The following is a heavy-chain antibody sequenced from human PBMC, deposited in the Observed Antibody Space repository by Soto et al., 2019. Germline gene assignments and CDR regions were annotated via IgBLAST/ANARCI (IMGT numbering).Heavy chain of an antibody. D-gene: IGHD3-16*01. Sequence: QLQLQESGPGLVKPSETLSLTCTVSGGSISSSSYYWGWIRQPPGKVLEWIVSIYYSGYTYYNPSLKSRVTISVDTSNNHFSLKLSSVTAADTAVYYCARHNGPLYVGYYYDMDVWGQGTTVTVSS. V-gene: IGHV4-39*01. CDR3: ARHNGPLYVGYYYDMDV. CDR2: IYYSGYT. J-gene: IGHJ6*02. CDR1: GGSISSSSYY.